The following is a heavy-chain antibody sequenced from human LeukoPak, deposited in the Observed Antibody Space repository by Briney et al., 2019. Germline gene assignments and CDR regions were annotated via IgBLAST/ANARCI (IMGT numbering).Heavy chain of an antibody. CDR2: IYYSGST. Sequence: SETLSLTCAVYGGSFSGYYWSWIRQPPGKGLEWIGYIYYSGSTNYNPSLKSRVTISVDTSKNQFSLKLSSVTAADTAVYYCARVLVGATWGHWFDPWGQGTLVTVSS. CDR1: GGSFSGYY. D-gene: IGHD1-26*01. V-gene: IGHV4-59*01. CDR3: ARVLVGATWGHWFDP. J-gene: IGHJ5*02.